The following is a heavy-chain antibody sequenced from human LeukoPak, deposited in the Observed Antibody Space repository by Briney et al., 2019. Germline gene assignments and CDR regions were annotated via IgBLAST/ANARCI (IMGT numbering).Heavy chain of an antibody. Sequence: SETLSLTCTVSGGSISSYYWSWIRQPAGKGLEWIGRIYTSGSTNYNPSLKSRVTMSVDTSKNQFSLNLSSVTAADTAVYYCARDSYYYGSGSYPLDYWGKGTLVTVSS. J-gene: IGHJ4*02. CDR3: ARDSYYYGSGSYPLDY. CDR2: IYTSGST. V-gene: IGHV4-4*07. D-gene: IGHD3-10*01. CDR1: GGSISSYY.